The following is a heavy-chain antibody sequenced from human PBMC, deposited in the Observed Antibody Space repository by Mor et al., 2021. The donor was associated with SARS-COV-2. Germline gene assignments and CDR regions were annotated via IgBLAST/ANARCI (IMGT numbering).Heavy chain of an antibody. CDR2: SYI. V-gene: IGHV3-21*01. J-gene: IGHJ5*02. CDR3: ARDGEGGLLWFGELTLSNWFDP. D-gene: IGHD3-10*01. Sequence: SYIYYADSVKGRFTISRDNAKNSLYLQMNSLRAEDTAVYYCARDGEGGLLWFGELTLSNWFDPWGQGTLVTVSS.